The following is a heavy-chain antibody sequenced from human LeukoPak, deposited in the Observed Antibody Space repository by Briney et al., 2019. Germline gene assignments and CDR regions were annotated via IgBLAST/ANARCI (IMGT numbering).Heavy chain of an antibody. CDR3: AREARFDP. CDR2: INHSGST. J-gene: IGHJ5*02. Sequence: PSETLSLTCAVSGGSFSGYYWSWIRQPPGKGLEWIGEINHSGSTNYNPSLKSRVTISVDTSKNQFSLKLSSVTAADTAVYYCAREARFDPWGQGTLVTVSS. CDR1: GGSFSGYY. V-gene: IGHV4-34*01.